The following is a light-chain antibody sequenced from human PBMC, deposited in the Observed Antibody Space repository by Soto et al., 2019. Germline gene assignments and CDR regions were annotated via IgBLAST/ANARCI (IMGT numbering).Light chain of an antibody. CDR2: GTT. Sequence: EIVLTQSPGTLSLSPGERATLSCRASQNVKTNSLTWYQQKPGRAPRLLIYGTTNRATGIPDRFSGNGSGTDFTLIISRLEPEDFAVYYCQQFDSPPQTFGQGTKLEIK. J-gene: IGKJ2*01. CDR3: QQFDSPPQT. CDR1: QNVKTNS. V-gene: IGKV3-20*01.